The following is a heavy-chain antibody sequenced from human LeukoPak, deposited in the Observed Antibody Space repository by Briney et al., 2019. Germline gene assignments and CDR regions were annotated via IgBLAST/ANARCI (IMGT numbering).Heavy chain of an antibody. V-gene: IGHV1-8*01. D-gene: IGHD3-22*01. Sequence: ASVKVSCKASGYAFTSYDINWVRQATGQGLEWMGWMNPNSGNTGYAQKFQGRVTMTRNASISTAYMELSSLRSEDTAVYYCARVFGGGSGYYYRYWGQGTLVTVSS. J-gene: IGHJ4*02. CDR3: ARVFGGGSGYYYRY. CDR2: MNPNSGNT. CDR1: GYAFTSYD.